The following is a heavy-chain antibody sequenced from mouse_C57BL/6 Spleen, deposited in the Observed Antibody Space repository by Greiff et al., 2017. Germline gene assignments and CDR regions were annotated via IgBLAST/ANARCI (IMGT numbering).Heavy chain of an antibody. Sequence: VKLVESGAELVRPGASVTLSCKASGYTFTDYEMHWVKQTPVHGLEWIGAIDPETGGTAYNQTFKGKAILTADKSSSTAYMELRSLTSEDSAVYYCTRWGTTGVEAYWGQGTLGTGSA. D-gene: IGHD1-1*01. J-gene: IGHJ3*01. CDR1: GYTFTDYE. CDR2: IDPETGGT. CDR3: TRWGTTGVEAY. V-gene: IGHV1-15*01.